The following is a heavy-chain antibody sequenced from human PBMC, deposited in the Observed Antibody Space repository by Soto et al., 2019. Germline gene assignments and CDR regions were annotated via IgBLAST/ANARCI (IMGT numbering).Heavy chain of an antibody. CDR3: DRVGILTGYHSWFDP. V-gene: IGHV4-39*01. CDR1: GGSISSSNYY. Sequence: QLQLQESGPGLVKTSETLSLTCTVSGGSISSSNYYWGWIRQPPGKGLEWIGSIYYIGSTYSNPSLKSRVNQSVDPSKIRFSLTLSYVTAADTAVYSCDRVGILTGYHSWFDPWGQGTLVTVSS. CDR2: IYYIGST. J-gene: IGHJ5*02. D-gene: IGHD3-9*01.